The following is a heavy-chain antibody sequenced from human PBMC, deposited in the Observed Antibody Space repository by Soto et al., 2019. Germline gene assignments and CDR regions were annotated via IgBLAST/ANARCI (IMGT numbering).Heavy chain of an antibody. CDR2: IYYSGTT. J-gene: IGHJ4*02. CDR1: GGSITNYY. CDR3: ASWWAIKGYFTY. Sequence: QVQLQESGPGLVKPSETLSLTCTVSGGSITNYYWSWIRQPPGKGLEWIGYIYYSGTTNYIPSLKSRVSISVDTSKNQFSLKLSSVTAGDTAVYYCASWWAIKGYFTYWGQGSLVTVSS. D-gene: IGHD2-15*01. V-gene: IGHV4-59*08.